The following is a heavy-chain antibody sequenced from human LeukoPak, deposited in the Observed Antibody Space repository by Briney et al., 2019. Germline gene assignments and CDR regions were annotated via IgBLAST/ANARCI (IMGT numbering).Heavy chain of an antibody. J-gene: IGHJ6*03. CDR1: GGSISSSSYY. V-gene: IGHV4-39*07. D-gene: IGHD2-15*01. Sequence: PSETLSLTCTVSGGSISSSSYYWGWIRQPPGKGLEWIGSIYYSGSTYYNPSLKSRVTISVDTSKNQFSLKLSSVTAADTAVYYCARGEVVYCSGGSCYPYYYYYMDVWGKGTTVTISS. CDR2: IYYSGST. CDR3: ARGEVVYCSGGSCYPYYYYYMDV.